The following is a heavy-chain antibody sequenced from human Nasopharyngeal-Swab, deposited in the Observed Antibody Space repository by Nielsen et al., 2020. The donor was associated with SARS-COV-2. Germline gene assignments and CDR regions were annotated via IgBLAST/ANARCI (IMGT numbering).Heavy chain of an antibody. CDR3: ARRGYGSGSSKYYFDY. J-gene: IGHJ4*02. CDR2: IYYSGST. Sequence: SETLSLTCTVSGGFISSSSYYWGWIRQPPGKGLEWIGSIYYSGSTYYNPSLKSRVTISVDTSKNQFSLKLSSVTAADTAVYYCARRGYGSGSSKYYFDYWGQGTLVTVSS. V-gene: IGHV4-39*01. D-gene: IGHD3-10*01. CDR1: GGFISSSSYY.